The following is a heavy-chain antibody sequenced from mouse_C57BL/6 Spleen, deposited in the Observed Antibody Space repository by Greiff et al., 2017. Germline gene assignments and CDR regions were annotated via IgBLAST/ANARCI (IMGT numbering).Heavy chain of an antibody. CDR2: INPNNGGT. V-gene: IGHV1-26*01. J-gene: IGHJ1*03. CDR3: ARGVLLRHWYFDV. CDR1: GYTFTDYY. D-gene: IGHD1-1*01. Sequence: EVQLQQSGPELVKPGASVKISCKASGYTFTDYYMNWVKQSHGKSLEWIGDINPNNGGTSYNQKFKGKATLTVDKSSSTAYMELRSLTSEDSAVYYCARGVLLRHWYFDVWGTGTTVTVSS.